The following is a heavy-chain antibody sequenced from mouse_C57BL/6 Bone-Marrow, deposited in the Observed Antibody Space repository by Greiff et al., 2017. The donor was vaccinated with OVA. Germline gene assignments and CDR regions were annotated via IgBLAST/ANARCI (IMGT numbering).Heavy chain of an antibody. D-gene: IGHD1-1*02. CDR2: ISDGGSYT. V-gene: IGHV5-4*03. CDR1: GFTFSSYA. Sequence: EVKLQESGGGLVKPGGSLKLSCAASGFTFSSYAMSWVRQTPEKRLSWVATISDGGSYTYYPDNVKCRFTISRDNAKNNLYLQMSHLKSEDTAMYYCARGQGGLWYFDYWGQGTTLTVAS. J-gene: IGHJ2*01. CDR3: ARGQGGLWYFDY.